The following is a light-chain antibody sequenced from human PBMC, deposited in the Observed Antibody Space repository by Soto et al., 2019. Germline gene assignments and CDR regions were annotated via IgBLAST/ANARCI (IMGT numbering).Light chain of an antibody. Sequence: EIVMTQSPATLSVSPGERATLSCRASQSVSSNLAWYQQKPGQAPRLLIYGASTRATGIPARFSGSGSGTEFTRTSSSRQSQDFAVYYCQQYNNWPPLTFGGGTKVEIK. CDR2: GAS. J-gene: IGKJ4*01. CDR1: QSVSSN. V-gene: IGKV3-15*01. CDR3: QQYNNWPPLT.